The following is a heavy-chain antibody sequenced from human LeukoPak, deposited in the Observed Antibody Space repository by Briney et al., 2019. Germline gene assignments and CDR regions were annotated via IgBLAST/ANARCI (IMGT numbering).Heavy chain of an antibody. CDR1: GGSISSSY. CDR3: ARYYYDDSVYQSCFDP. D-gene: IGHD3-22*01. J-gene: IGHJ5*02. V-gene: IGHV4-4*07. CDR2: IFGSGSS. Sequence: SETLSLPCSVSGGSISSSYWSWIRQPAGKGLEWFGRIFGSGSSDYNPTLKSRVTISVDKAKNQFSLKLSSVTAEDTAVYKCARYYYDDSVYQSCFDPWGQGTLVTVSS.